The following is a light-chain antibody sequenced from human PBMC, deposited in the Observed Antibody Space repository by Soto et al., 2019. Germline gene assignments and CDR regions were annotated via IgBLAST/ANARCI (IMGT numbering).Light chain of an antibody. Sequence: ESSTVSCRSSQSVNHNVAWYQQKPGQAPRLLIYGARSRATGVPDRFSGSGTGTDLTLTISSLQADDFGVYFCHEYTHWPPSTFGQGTRLEIK. CDR3: HEYTHWPPST. CDR1: QSVNHN. V-gene: IGKV3-15*01. CDR2: GAR. J-gene: IGKJ5*01.